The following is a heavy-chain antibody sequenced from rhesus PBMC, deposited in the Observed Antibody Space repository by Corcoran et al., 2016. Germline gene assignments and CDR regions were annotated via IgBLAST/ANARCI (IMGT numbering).Heavy chain of an antibody. J-gene: IGHJ4*01. Sequence: VQLQESGPGVVKPSGTLSLTCAVSGYSISSGYYWGWIRTPPGKGLEWIGRSYGTVGSNCLHPSLKGRVPLSVDTSKNQFSLKLSSVTAADTAVYYCARGRYSYYDYWGQGVLVTVSS. CDR3: ARGRYSYYDY. D-gene: IGHD5-24*01. CDR2: SYGTVGSN. V-gene: IGHV4S14*01. CDR1: GYSISSGYY.